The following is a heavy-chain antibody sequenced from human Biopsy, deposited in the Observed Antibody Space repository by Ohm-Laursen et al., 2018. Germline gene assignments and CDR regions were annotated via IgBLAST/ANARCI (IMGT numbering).Heavy chain of an antibody. J-gene: IGHJ6*02. Sequence: SVKVSCKVSGDTFTTSAISWVRQVPGQGLDWMGRIIPILGTVDYGQNFQGRVTIRADTSTTFLELTSLRYDNTAVYYCASGDIGGIGLDVWGLGTTITVSS. CDR3: ASGDIGGIGLDV. V-gene: IGHV1-69*04. CDR1: GDTFTTSA. D-gene: IGHD3-10*01. CDR2: IIPILGTV.